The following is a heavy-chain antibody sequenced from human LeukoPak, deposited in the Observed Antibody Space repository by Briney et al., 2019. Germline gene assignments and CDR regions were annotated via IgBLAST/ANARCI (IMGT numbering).Heavy chain of an antibody. D-gene: IGHD6-6*01. V-gene: IGHV5-51*01. J-gene: IGHJ5*02. CDR2: IYPGDSDT. Sequence: GASLQISCKGSGSRFTSYWIGWGRPLPGKGLEWMGIIYPGDSDTRYSPSFQGQVTISADKSISTAYLQWSSLKASDTAMYYCARHGSSSSSVNWFDRWGQGTLVTVSS. CDR1: GSRFTSYW. CDR3: ARHGSSSSSVNWFDR.